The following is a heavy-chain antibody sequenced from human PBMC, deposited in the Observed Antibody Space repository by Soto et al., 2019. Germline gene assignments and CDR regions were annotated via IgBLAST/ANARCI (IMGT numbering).Heavy chain of an antibody. J-gene: IGHJ4*02. CDR2: ITTSDRST. CDR1: GYAFTSYF. CDR3: ATTISLVRRVITWPIAY. Sequence: QVQLVQSGAEVKKPGASVKVSCKASGYAFTSYFMHWVRQAPGQGLEWMGIITTSDRSTSYARKFQGRVTMTRDTSTSTVYMEMSSLRSADTAVYYCATTISLVRRVITWPIAYWGQGTLVTVSS. V-gene: IGHV1-46*01. D-gene: IGHD3-10*01.